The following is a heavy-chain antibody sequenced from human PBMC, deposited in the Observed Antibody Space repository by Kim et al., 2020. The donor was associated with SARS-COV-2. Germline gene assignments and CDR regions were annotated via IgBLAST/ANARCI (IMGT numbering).Heavy chain of an antibody. D-gene: IGHD6-19*01. V-gene: IGHV3-9*01. CDR3: AKDIGMIHSSGWTDY. Sequence: DSVKGRFTISRDNAKNSLYLQMNSLRAEDTALYYCAKDIGMIHSSGWTDYWGQGTLVTVSS. J-gene: IGHJ4*02.